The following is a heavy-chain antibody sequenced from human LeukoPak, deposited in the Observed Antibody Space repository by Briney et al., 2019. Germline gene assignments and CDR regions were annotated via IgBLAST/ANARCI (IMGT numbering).Heavy chain of an antibody. CDR3: ARDQLAAAGLSWFDP. CDR1: GYTFTSYY. Sequence: GASVKVSCKASGYTFTSYYMHWVRQAPGQGLEWMGIINPSGGSTSYAQKFQGRVTMTRDMSTSTVYMELSSLRSEDTAVYYCARDQLAAAGLSWFDPWGQGTLVTVSS. CDR2: INPSGGST. D-gene: IGHD6-13*01. V-gene: IGHV1-46*01. J-gene: IGHJ5*02.